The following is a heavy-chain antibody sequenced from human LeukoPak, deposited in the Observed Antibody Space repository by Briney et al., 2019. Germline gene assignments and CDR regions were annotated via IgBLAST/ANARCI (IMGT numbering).Heavy chain of an antibody. Sequence: GGSLRLSCAASGFTVSSNYMSWVRQAPGKGLEWVSVTNSGGSTYYADSVKGRFTISRDKSKNTLFLQMNSLRAEDTAVYYCTKGDITMIPDWGQGTLVTVSS. CDR1: GFTVSSNY. D-gene: IGHD3-22*01. J-gene: IGHJ4*02. CDR3: TKGDITMIPD. V-gene: IGHV3-53*01. CDR2: TNSGGST.